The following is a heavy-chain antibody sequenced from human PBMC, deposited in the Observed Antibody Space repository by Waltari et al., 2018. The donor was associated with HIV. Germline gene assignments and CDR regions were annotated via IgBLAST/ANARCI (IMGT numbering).Heavy chain of an antibody. CDR1: GDTFTGYN. V-gene: IGHV1-2*02. D-gene: IGHD6-19*01. J-gene: IGHJ6*02. CDR2: INPKSDGT. CDR3: ARDRIAVTGSYYYGMDV. Sequence: QVQLVQSGAAVKKPGASVKVSCKASGDTFTGYNMHWVRQAPGQGLEWMGWINPKSDGTNYAQKFQGRVTMTRDTSTSTAYMELSRLRSDDTALYYCARDRIAVTGSYYYGMDVWGQGTTVTVSS.